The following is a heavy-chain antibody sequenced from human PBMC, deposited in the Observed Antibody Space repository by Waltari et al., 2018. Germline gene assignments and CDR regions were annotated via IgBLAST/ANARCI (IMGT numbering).Heavy chain of an antibody. Sequence: QVQLQESGPGLVKPSETLSLTCTVSGGSISSSSYYWGWIRQPPGKGLEWIGSIYYSGSTYYNPSLKSRVTISVDTSKNQFSLKLSSVTAADTAVYYCARLPLSSPSAFDIWGQGTMVTVSS. CDR1: GGSISSSSYY. J-gene: IGHJ3*02. CDR3: ARLPLSSPSAFDI. D-gene: IGHD6-19*01. CDR2: IYYSGST. V-gene: IGHV4-39*07.